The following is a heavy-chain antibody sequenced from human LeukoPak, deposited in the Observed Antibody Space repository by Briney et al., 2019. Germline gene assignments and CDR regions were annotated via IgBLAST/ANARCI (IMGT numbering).Heavy chain of an antibody. J-gene: IGHJ3*02. CDR1: GFTFSSYS. CDR3: ASPRSSGWYGDDAFDI. Sequence: PGGSLRLSCAASGFTFSSYSMSWVRQAPGKGLEWVANIKQDGSEKYYVDSVKGRFTISRDNAKNSLYLQMNSLRAEDTAVYYCASPRSSGWYGDDAFDIWGQGTMVTVSS. V-gene: IGHV3-7*01. D-gene: IGHD6-19*01. CDR2: IKQDGSEK.